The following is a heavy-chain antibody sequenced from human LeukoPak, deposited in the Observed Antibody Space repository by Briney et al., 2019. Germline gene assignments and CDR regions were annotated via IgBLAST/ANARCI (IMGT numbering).Heavy chain of an antibody. D-gene: IGHD3-16*02. CDR2: INTNTGNP. CDR1: GYTFTNYA. CDR3: ARAYQRLGGLSFPDQ. J-gene: IGHJ5*02. V-gene: IGHV7-4-1*02. Sequence: ASVKVSCKASGYTFTNYAMNWVRQAPGQGLEWMGLINTNTGNPTYAQGFTGRFVFSLDTSVSTAYLQISSLKAEDTAVYYRARAYQRLGGLSFPDQWGQGTLVSVSS.